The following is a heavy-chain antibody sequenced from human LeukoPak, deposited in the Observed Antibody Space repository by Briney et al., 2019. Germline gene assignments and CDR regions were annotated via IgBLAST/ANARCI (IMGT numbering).Heavy chain of an antibody. D-gene: IGHD2-21*02. CDR2: INTDGSST. CDR1: GFTFSSYW. CDR3: ARGMVVTADIDNY. V-gene: IGHV3-74*01. J-gene: IGHJ4*02. Sequence: GGSLRLSCAASGFTFSSYWMHWVRQAPGKGLVWVSRINTDGSSTSYADSVKGRFTISRDNAKNMLYLQMNSLRAEDTAVYYCARGMVVTADIDNYWGQGTLVTVSS.